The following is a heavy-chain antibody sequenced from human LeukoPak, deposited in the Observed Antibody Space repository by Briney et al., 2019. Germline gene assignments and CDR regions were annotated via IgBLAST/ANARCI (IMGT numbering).Heavy chain of an antibody. D-gene: IGHD1-7*01. V-gene: IGHV3-74*01. CDR2: LNSDGSST. CDR1: GFTFSSYW. Sequence: PGGSLRLSCTASGFTFSSYWMHWVPQAPGKGLVWVSRLNSDGSSTSYADSVKGRFTISRDNAETTLHLQMNNLSAEDTAVYYCARASNRNSINFDYWGQGALVTVSS. J-gene: IGHJ4*02. CDR3: ARASNRNSINFDY.